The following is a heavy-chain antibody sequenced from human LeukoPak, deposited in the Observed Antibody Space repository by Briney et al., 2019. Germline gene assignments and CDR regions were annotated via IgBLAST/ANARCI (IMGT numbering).Heavy chain of an antibody. J-gene: IGHJ4*02. V-gene: IGHV1-2*02. Sequence: ASVKVSCKASGYTFTGYYMHWVRQAPGQGLEWMGWINPNSGGTNYAQKFQGRVTMTRDTSISTAYMELRSLRSDDTAVYYCARGTTVSTAFVDYWGQGTLVTVSS. D-gene: IGHD4-17*01. CDR2: INPNSGGT. CDR3: ARGTTVSTAFVDY. CDR1: GYTFTGYY.